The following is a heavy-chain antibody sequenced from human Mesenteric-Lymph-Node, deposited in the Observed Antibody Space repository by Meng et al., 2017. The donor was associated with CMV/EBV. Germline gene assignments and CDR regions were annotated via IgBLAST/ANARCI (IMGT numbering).Heavy chain of an antibody. CDR2: IYYSGST. D-gene: IGHD3-10*01. Sequence: GSLRLSCAVYGGSFSVYYWNWIRQLPGKGLEWIGSIYYSGSTYYNPSLKSRVTISVDTSKNQFSLKLSSVTAADTAVYYCARAKGSGLTGYYGMDVWGQGTTVTVSS. CDR3: ARAKGSGLTGYYGMDV. CDR1: GGSFSVYY. V-gene: IGHV4-34*01. J-gene: IGHJ6*02.